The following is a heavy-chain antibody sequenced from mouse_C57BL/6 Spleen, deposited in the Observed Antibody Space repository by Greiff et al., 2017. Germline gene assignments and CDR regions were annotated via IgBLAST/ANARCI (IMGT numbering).Heavy chain of an antibody. Sequence: VQLQQPGAELVKPGASVKLSCKASGYTFTSYWMHWVKQRPGQGLEWIGMIHLNSGSTNYNEKFKSKATLTVDKSSSTAYMQLSSLTSEDSAVYYCASYYSNYGLYWGQGTSVTVSS. CDR3: ASYYSNYGLY. D-gene: IGHD2-5*01. CDR2: IHLNSGST. CDR1: GYTFTSYW. V-gene: IGHV1-64*01. J-gene: IGHJ4*01.